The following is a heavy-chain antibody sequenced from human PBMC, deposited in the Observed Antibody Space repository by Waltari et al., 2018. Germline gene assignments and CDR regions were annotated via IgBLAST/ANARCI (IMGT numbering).Heavy chain of an antibody. V-gene: IGHV1-2*02. D-gene: IGHD6-13*01. CDR3: ARAKSSSWYSPAFDY. CDR2: INPNSGGT. J-gene: IGHJ4*02. CDR1: GYTFTGYS. Sequence: QVQLVQSGAEVKKPGASVTVSCKASGYTFTGYSMHLGRPAPGQGLEWMGWINPNSGGTNYAQKFQGRVTMTRDTSISTAYMELSRLRSDDTAVYYCARAKSSSWYSPAFDYWGQGTLVTVSS.